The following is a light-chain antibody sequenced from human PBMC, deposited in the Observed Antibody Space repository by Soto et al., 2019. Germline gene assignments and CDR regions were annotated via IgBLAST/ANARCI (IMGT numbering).Light chain of an antibody. CDR3: QHYNSYSEA. CDR1: QTISSW. J-gene: IGKJ1*01. Sequence: DIQMTQSPSTLSGSVGDRVTITCRASQTISSWLAWYQQKPGKAPKLLIYKASTLKSGVPSGFSGSGSGTEFTLTISSLQPDDFATYSCQHYNSYSEAFGQGTKVELK. V-gene: IGKV1-5*03. CDR2: KAS.